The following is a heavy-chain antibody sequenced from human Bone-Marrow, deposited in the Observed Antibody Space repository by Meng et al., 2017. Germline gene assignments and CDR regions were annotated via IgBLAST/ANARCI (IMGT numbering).Heavy chain of an antibody. CDR2: ISGSGGST. D-gene: IGHD3-22*01. V-gene: IGHV3-23*01. J-gene: IGHJ6*02. CDR3: ARELEERTMNSGMDV. CDR1: GFTFSSYA. Sequence: GESLKISCAASGFTFSSYAMSWVRQAPGKGLEWVSAISGSGGSTYYADSVKGRFTISRDNAKNSLYLQMNSLRAEDTAVYYCARELEERTMNSGMDVWGQGTTVTVSS.